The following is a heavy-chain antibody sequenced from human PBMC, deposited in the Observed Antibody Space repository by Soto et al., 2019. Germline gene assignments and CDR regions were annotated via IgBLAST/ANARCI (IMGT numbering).Heavy chain of an antibody. CDR1: GGTFSSYA. Sequence: GASVKVSCKASGGTFSSYAISWVRQAPGQGLEWMGGIIPIFGTANYAQKFQGRVTITADESTSTAYMELSSLRSEDTAVYYCARDLYSYGPGKLDYWGQGTLVTVSS. CDR2: IIPIFGTA. D-gene: IGHD5-18*01. V-gene: IGHV1-69*13. J-gene: IGHJ4*02. CDR3: ARDLYSYGPGKLDY.